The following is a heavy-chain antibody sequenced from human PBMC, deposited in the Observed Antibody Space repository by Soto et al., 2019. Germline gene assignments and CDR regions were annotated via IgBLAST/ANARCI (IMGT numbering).Heavy chain of an antibody. Sequence: SVKVSCKASGGTFSSYAISWVRQAPGQGLEWMGGIIPIFGTANYAQKFQGRVTITADESTSTAYMELSSLRSEDTAVYYCEITGTTGAGDYYYYYGMDVWGQGTTVTVSS. D-gene: IGHD1-7*01. CDR1: GGTFSSYA. V-gene: IGHV1-69*13. J-gene: IGHJ6*02. CDR3: EITGTTGAGDYYYYYGMDV. CDR2: IIPIFGTA.